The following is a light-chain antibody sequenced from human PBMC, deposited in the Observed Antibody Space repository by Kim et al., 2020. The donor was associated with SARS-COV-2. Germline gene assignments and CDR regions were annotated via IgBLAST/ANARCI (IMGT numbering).Light chain of an antibody. CDR3: QTWGSGIGV. CDR2: LYSDGRH. Sequence: ASVKLTCILGTGQSNYAIAWLQQQPGKGPRYLMRLYSDGRHTKGDGIPDRFSGSTSGSEYSLTISSLQSEDEADYYCQTWGSGIGVLGGGTQLTVL. V-gene: IGLV4-69*01. J-gene: IGLJ2*01. CDR1: TGQSNYA.